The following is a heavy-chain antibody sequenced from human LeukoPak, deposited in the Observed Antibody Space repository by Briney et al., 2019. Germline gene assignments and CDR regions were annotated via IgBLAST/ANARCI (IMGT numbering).Heavy chain of an antibody. CDR2: IHYSGST. Sequence: PSETLSLTCTVSGGSMSSYYWSWLRQPPGKGLEWIGYIHYSGSTNYNPSLKSRVTMSLDTSKNQFSLKLSSVTAADTAVYYCARQKYFDYWGQGTLVTVSS. V-gene: IGHV4-59*08. CDR1: GGSMSSYY. CDR3: ARQKYFDY. J-gene: IGHJ4*02.